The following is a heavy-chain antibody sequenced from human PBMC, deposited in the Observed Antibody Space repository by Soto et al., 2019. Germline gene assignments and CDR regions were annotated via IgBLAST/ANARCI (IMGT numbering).Heavy chain of an antibody. CDR2: IIPILGTT. CDR3: AAGGKNGYIK. Sequence: SVKVSCKASGYTFTGYFMHCVRLAPGQGPEWMGGIIPILGTTKYAQKFQGRVTMTADESTSTVYMELSSLRSEDGAVYYCAAGGKNGYIKWGQGTQVTVSS. V-gene: IGHV1-69*13. CDR1: GYTFTGYF. D-gene: IGHD5-12*01. J-gene: IGHJ4*02.